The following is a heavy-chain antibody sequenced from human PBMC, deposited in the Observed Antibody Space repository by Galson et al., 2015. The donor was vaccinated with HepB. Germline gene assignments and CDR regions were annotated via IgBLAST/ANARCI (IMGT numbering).Heavy chain of an antibody. J-gene: IGHJ5*02. D-gene: IGHD6-25*01. Sequence: SETLSLTCTVSGGSIGNSDDFWGWVRQPPGKWLEWIGDIYYSGSTDYNPSLKSRVTISVDTSKNQFSLRLTSVTAADTAVYYCARRVEQRLVRGRNLNWFDPWGQGTLVTVSS. CDR3: ARRVEQRLVRGRNLNWFDP. CDR2: IYYSGST. V-gene: IGHV4-39*01. CDR1: GGSIGNSDDF.